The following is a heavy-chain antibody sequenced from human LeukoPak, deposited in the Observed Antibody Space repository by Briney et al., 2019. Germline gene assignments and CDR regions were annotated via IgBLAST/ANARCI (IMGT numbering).Heavy chain of an antibody. CDR1: GFTFSSYS. Sequence: GGSLRLSCAASGFTFSSYSMNWVRQAPGKGLEWVSSISSSSSYIYYADSVKGRFTISRDNAKNSLYLQMNSLRAEDTAVYYCARGLRGYYYYMDVWGKGTTVTISS. J-gene: IGHJ6*03. CDR2: ISSSSSYI. V-gene: IGHV3-21*01. D-gene: IGHD3-16*01. CDR3: ARGLRGYYYYMDV.